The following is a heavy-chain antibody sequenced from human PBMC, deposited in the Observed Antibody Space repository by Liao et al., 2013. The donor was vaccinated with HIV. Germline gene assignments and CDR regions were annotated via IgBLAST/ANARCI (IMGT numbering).Heavy chain of an antibody. CDR1: GASISDSYDY. Sequence: QLQLQESGPGLVKPSETLSLTCSVSGASISDSYDYWGWIRQSPGRGLEWIGSVYYSGSPYYNPSLKSRVTISLDGSNNQFSLRLSSVTAADSAVYYCARGLHTFDPWGQGTLVTVSS. CDR2: VYYSGSP. V-gene: IGHV4-39*07. J-gene: IGHJ5*02. D-gene: IGHD4-11*01. CDR3: ARGLHTFDP.